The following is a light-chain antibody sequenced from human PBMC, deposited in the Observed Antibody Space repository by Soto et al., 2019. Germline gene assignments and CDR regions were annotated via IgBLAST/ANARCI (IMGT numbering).Light chain of an antibody. V-gene: IGKV1-5*03. Sequence: DIQMTQSPSTLSGSVGDRVTITCRASQTICSWLAWYQQKPGKAPKLLIYKASTLKSGVPSRFSGSGSGTEFTLTLSSLQPDDFATYYCHHYNSYSEAFGQGTKVELK. CDR2: KAS. CDR1: QTICSW. CDR3: HHYNSYSEA. J-gene: IGKJ1*01.